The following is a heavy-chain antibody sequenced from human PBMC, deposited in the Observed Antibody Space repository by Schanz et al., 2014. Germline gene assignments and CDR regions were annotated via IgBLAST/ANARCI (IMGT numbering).Heavy chain of an antibody. CDR3: AREDGSSSWLPQHFDY. D-gene: IGHD6-13*01. V-gene: IGHV7-4-1*02. CDR1: GYTFTSNA. CDR2: INTNTGNP. J-gene: IGHJ4*02. Sequence: QVHLVQSGSELKKPGASVKVSCKASGYTFTSNALNWVRQAPGQGLEWMGWINTNTGNPTYAQAFTGRFVISLDTSVSTAYLQISSLKAEDTAVYYCAREDGSSSWLPQHFDYWGQGTLVTVSS.